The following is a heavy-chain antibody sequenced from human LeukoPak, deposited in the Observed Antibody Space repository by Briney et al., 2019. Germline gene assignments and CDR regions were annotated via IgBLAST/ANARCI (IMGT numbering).Heavy chain of an antibody. V-gene: IGHV3-30-3*01. Sequence: GGSLRLSCAASGFTFSSYAMHWVRQAPGKGLEWVAVISYDGSNKYYADSVKGQFTISRDNSKNTLYLQMNSLRAEDTAVYYCARGSPNYDFWSGDFDWLLSGPDYWGQGTLVTVSS. J-gene: IGHJ4*02. D-gene: IGHD3-3*01. CDR2: ISYDGSNK. CDR1: GFTFSSYA. CDR3: ARGSPNYDFWSGDFDWLLSGPDY.